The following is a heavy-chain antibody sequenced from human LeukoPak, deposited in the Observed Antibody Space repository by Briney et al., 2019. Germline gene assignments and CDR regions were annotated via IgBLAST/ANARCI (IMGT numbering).Heavy chain of an antibody. J-gene: IGHJ4*02. CDR2: IYSGGRP. CDR3: ARVGDYGGNPRDY. Sequence: GGSLRLSCAASGLTVSGKYMMWVRQAPGKRLEWVSLIYSGGRPYYADSVRGRFTISRDNAKNSLYLQMNSLRAEDTAVYYCARVGDYGGNPRDYWGQGTLVTVSS. V-gene: IGHV3-53*01. D-gene: IGHD4-23*01. CDR1: GLTVSGKY.